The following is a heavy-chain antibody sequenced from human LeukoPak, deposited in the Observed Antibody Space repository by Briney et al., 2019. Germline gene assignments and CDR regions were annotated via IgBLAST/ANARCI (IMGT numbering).Heavy chain of an antibody. V-gene: IGHV4-30-2*01. D-gene: IGHD5-18*01. CDR2: IYHSGRT. Sequence: SQTLSLTCAVSGGSISSGGYSWSWIRQPPGKGLEWIGYIYHSGRTYYNPSLKSRVTISVDTSKNQFSLKLSSVTAADTAVYYCARRDTAMVKSIDYWGQGTLVTVSS. J-gene: IGHJ4*02. CDR3: ARRDTAMVKSIDY. CDR1: GGSISSGGYS.